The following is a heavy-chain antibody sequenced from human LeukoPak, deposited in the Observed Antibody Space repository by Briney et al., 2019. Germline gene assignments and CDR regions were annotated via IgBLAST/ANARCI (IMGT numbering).Heavy chain of an antibody. J-gene: IGHJ3*02. V-gene: IGHV3-64D*08. D-gene: IGHD3-22*01. CDR1: GSTFNNNA. CDR2: ISSNGGST. Sequence: GGTLTLSCSASGSTFNNNAWNWVRQPPGKGLEYVSDISSNGGSTYYADSVKGRCTISRDNSKSTLYLQMSSLRAEDTAVYYCGLAAYYYDSSGSDDAFDIWGQGTMVIVSS. CDR3: GLAAYYYDSSGSDDAFDI.